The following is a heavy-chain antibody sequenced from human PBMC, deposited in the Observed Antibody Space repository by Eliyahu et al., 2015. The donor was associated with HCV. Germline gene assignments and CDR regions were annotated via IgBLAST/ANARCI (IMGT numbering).Heavy chain of an antibody. CDR1: GGSFSDYY. V-gene: IGHV4-34*02. D-gene: IGHD3-10*01. Sequence: QMQLQQWGAGLLKPSETLSRTCAVYGGSFSDYYWSWIRQSPGKGLEWIGEINHSGTTTYNPSLKSRLTMSADPSKNQFSLKLTSVTAADTAVYYCARCRRSGVDFWGQGTLVTVSS. CDR3: ARCRRSGVDF. CDR2: INHSGTT. J-gene: IGHJ4*02.